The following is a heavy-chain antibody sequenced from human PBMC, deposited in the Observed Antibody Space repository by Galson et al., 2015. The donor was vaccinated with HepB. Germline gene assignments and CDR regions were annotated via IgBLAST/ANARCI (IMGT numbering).Heavy chain of an antibody. V-gene: IGHV4-34*01. CDR1: GGSFSGYY. Sequence: LSLTCAVYGGSFSGYYWSWIRQPPGRGLEWIGEIKHSGSTNYNPSLKSRVTISVDTSKKQFSLKLSSVTAADTAVYYCARVKGVLWFGESLAQNWFDPWGQGTLVTVSS. CDR2: IKHSGST. CDR3: ARVKGVLWFGESLAQNWFDP. J-gene: IGHJ5*02. D-gene: IGHD3-10*01.